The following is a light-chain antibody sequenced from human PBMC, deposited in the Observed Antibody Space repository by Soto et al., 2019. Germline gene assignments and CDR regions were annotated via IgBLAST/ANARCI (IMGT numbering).Light chain of an antibody. Sequence: DIQMTQSPSSLSASVGARVTIACRASQSISTHLNWYQQKPGKAPKLLIYAASSLQSCVPSRFSGSGSGTDFTLTISSLQPEDSATYYCQRSYMTPWTFGQGTKVEI. CDR2: AAS. CDR1: QSISTH. CDR3: QRSYMTPWT. J-gene: IGKJ1*01. V-gene: IGKV1-39*01.